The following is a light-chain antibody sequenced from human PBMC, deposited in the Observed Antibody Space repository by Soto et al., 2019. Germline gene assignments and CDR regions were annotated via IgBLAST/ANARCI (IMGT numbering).Light chain of an antibody. J-gene: IGKJ1*01. V-gene: IGKV2-24*01. CDR2: QVS. CDR3: VQFSQFRRT. Sequence: DIVLTQTPLSSPVTLGQPASISCRSSQSLVYSDGNTYLSWLQQRPGQPPRLLIYQVSNRFSGVPDRFSGSGAGTDFTLKISRVEAEDVGVYYCVQFSQFRRTFCQGTKVEIK. CDR1: QSLVYSDGNTY.